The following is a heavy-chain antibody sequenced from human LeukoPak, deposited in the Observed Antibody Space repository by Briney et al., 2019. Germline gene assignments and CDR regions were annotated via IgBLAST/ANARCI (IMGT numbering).Heavy chain of an antibody. CDR3: AKDEVTSGGGLAS. CDR2: MYTGGTT. D-gene: IGHD2-21*02. V-gene: IGHV3-53*01. J-gene: IGHJ4*02. Sequence: GGSLRLSCAASGFTVSGTHMSWVRQAPGKGLEWVSAMYTGGTTYYADSVKGRFTISRDNSKNTLYLHMNSLRAEDTAVYYCAKDEVTSGGGLASWGQRTLVTVSS. CDR1: GFTVSGTH.